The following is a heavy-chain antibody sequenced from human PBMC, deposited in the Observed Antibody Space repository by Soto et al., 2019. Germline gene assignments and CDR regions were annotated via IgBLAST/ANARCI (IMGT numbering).Heavy chain of an antibody. V-gene: IGHV4-59*08. D-gene: IGHD6-19*01. CDR2: IYYSGST. CDR3: ARRSSRWYGYYFDY. J-gene: IGHJ4*02. Sequence: PSETLSLTCTVSGGSISSYYWSWIRQPPWKGLEWIGYIYYSGSTNYNPSLKSRVTISVDTSKNQFSLKLSSVTAADTAVYYCARRSSRWYGYYFDYWGQGTLVTVSS. CDR1: GGSISSYY.